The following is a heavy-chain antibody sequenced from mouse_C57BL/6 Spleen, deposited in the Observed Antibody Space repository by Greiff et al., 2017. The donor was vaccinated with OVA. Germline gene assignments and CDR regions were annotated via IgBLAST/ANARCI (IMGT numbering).Heavy chain of an antibody. V-gene: IGHV1-26*01. CDR3: ARSYGNYYAMDY. J-gene: IGHJ4*01. D-gene: IGHD2-1*01. CDR2: INPNNGGT. Sequence: EVQLQQSGPELVKPGASVKISCKASGYTFTDYYMNWVKQSHGKSLEWIGDINPNNGGTSHNQKFKGKATLTVDKSSSTAYMELRSLTSEDSAVYYCARSYGNYYAMDYWGQGTSVTVSS. CDR1: GYTFTDYY.